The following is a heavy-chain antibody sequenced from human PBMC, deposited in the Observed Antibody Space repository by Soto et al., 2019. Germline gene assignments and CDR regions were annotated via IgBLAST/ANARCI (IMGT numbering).Heavy chain of an antibody. V-gene: IGHV4-30-2*01. Sequence: QLQLQESGSGLVKPSQTLSLTCAVSGGSISSGGYSWSWIRQPPGKGLEWIGYIYHSGSTYYNPSLKSRVTTSVDRSKNQFARKLNSVTAADTAVYYCARAYSAVAGTWFDPWGQGTLVTVSS. CDR1: GGSISSGGYS. CDR3: ARAYSAVAGTWFDP. J-gene: IGHJ5*02. D-gene: IGHD6-19*01. CDR2: IYHSGST.